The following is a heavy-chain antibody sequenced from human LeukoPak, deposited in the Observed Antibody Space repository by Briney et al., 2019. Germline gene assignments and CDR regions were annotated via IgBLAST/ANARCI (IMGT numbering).Heavy chain of an antibody. J-gene: IGHJ6*02. CDR3: ARGHFGLDV. CDR2: IKRDGSEK. Sequence: GGSLRLSCAASGFTFSSYWMTWVRQAPGKGLEWVANIKRDGSEKHYVDSVKGRFTISRDNAKNSLYLQMNSLRAEDTAVYYCARGHFGLDVWGQGTTVTVSS. CDR1: GFTFSSYW. V-gene: IGHV3-7*03.